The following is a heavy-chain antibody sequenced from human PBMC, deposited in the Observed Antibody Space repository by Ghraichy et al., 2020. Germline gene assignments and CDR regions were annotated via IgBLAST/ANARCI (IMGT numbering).Heavy chain of an antibody. D-gene: IGHD6-6*01. CDR3: ARDRFVGQLSREGFDP. CDR2: ISAYNGNT. V-gene: IGHV1-18*04. CDR1: GYTFTSYG. Sequence: ASVKVSCKASGYTFTSYGISWVRQAPGQGLEWMGWISAYNGNTNYAQKLQGRVTMTTDTSTSTAYMELRSLRSDDTAVYYCARDRFVGQLSREGFDPWGQGTLVTVSS. J-gene: IGHJ5*02.